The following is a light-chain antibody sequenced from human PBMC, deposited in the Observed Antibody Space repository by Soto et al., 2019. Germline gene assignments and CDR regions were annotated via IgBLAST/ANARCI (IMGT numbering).Light chain of an antibody. CDR1: HSVSSSY. V-gene: IGKV3-20*01. J-gene: IGKJ1*01. CDR3: QHYCSSPPSWT. Sequence: EIVLTQSPGTLSLSPAERATLSCRASHSVSSSYLAWYQQKPGQAPRLLIYGTSSRATGIPDRFSGSGSGTDFTLTITRLEAEDVAVYYCQHYCSSPPSWTFGQGTKVEIK. CDR2: GTS.